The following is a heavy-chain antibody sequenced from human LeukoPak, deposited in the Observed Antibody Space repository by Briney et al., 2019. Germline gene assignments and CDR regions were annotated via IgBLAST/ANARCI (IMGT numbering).Heavy chain of an antibody. J-gene: IGHJ4*02. CDR2: ISSSSSTI. CDR3: AKRVAYSSTWAYFDY. Sequence: GGSLRLSCAASGFTFSSYSMNWVRQAPGKGLEWVSYISSSSSTIYYADSVKGRFTISRDNAKNSLYLQMNSLRAEDTAVYYCAKRVAYSSTWAYFDYWDQGTLVTVSS. CDR1: GFTFSSYS. D-gene: IGHD6-13*01. V-gene: IGHV3-48*01.